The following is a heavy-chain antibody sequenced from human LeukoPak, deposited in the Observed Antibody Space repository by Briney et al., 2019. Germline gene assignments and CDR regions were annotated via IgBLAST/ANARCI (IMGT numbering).Heavy chain of an antibody. D-gene: IGHD1-26*01. CDR3: ARDGSGSYYIDY. J-gene: IGHJ4*02. Sequence: GGSLRLSCAASGFTFISYSMNWVRQAPGKGLEWVSSISSSSSYIYYADSVKGRFTISRDNAKNSLYLQMNSLRAEDTAVYYCARDGSGSYYIDYWGQGTLVTVSS. CDR2: ISSSSSYI. V-gene: IGHV3-21*01. CDR1: GFTFISYS.